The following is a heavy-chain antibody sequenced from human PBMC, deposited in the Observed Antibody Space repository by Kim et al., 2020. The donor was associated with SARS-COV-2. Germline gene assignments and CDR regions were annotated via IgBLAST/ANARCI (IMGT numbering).Heavy chain of an antibody. Sequence: GGSLRLSCAASGFTFSDFAFHWVRQAPGKGLEWVAVISDDANNKYDAESVKGRFTISRDNSKNTLYLQMNSLRAEDTAVYYCARGGYSSSWSIGEAFDFWGQGTMVTGSS. CDR3: ARGGYSSSWSIGEAFDF. V-gene: IGHV3-30*04. J-gene: IGHJ3*01. D-gene: IGHD6-13*01. CDR2: ISDDANNK. CDR1: GFTFSDFA.